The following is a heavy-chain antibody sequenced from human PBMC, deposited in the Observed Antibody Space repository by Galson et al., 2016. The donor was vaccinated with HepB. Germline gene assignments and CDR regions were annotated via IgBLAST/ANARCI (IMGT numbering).Heavy chain of an antibody. V-gene: IGHV3-30*04. CDR1: GFTFNTYD. Sequence: SLRLSCAASGFTFNTYDMHWVRQAPGKGLEWVAVISMDGSIKLYADSVKGRFTISRDNSKNALFLQINSLRAEETAFYYCARDMVGGSPDYFDYWGQGTLVTVSS. D-gene: IGHD4/OR15-4a*01. CDR2: ISMDGSIK. J-gene: IGHJ4*02. CDR3: ARDMVGGSPDYFDY.